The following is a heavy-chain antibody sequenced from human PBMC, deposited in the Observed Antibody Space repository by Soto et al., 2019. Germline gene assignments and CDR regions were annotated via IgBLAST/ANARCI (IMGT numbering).Heavy chain of an antibody. J-gene: IGHJ6*02. V-gene: IGHV3-23*01. CDR2: ISGSGGST. Sequence: PGGSLRLSCAASGFTFSSYAMSWVRQAPGKGLEWVSAISGSGGSTYYADSVKGRFTISRDNSKNTLYLQMNSLRAEDTAVYYCARASDFDFWSSNYIDGMDVWGQGTTVTVSS. CDR3: ARASDFDFWSSNYIDGMDV. D-gene: IGHD3-3*01. CDR1: GFTFSSYA.